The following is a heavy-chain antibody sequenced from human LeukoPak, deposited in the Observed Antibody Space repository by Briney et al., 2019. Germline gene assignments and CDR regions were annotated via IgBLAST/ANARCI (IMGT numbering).Heavy chain of an antibody. CDR1: GDSVSSNGAS. V-gene: IGHV6-1*01. CDR3: GRETDFGVVTN. CDR2: TYYRSQQWHS. Sequence: SQTLSLTCAISGDSVSSNGASWNWIRQSPSRGLKWLGRTYYRSQQWHSDYAPSVKGRITLDPDTSKNQFSLQLNSMTPEDTAVYYCGRETDFGVVTNWGQGTLVTVSS. D-gene: IGHD3-3*01. J-gene: IGHJ4*02.